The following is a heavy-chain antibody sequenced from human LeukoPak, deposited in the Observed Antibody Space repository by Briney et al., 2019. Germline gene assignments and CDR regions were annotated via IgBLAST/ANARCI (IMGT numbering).Heavy chain of an antibody. D-gene: IGHD6-19*01. CDR1: GFTFSSYS. V-gene: IGHV3-48*01. J-gene: IGHJ4*02. CDR2: ISSSSSTI. Sequence: GGSLRLSCAASGFTFSSYSMNWVRQAPGKGLEWVSYISSSSSTIYYADSVKGRFTISRDNSKNTLYLQMNSLRAEDTAVYYCAKAADSSGWYAGYYFDYWGQGTLVTVSS. CDR3: AKAADSSGWYAGYYFDY.